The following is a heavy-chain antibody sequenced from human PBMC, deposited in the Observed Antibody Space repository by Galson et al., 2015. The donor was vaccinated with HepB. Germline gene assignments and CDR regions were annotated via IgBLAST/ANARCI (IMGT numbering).Heavy chain of an antibody. Sequence: SETLSLTCTVSGGSVSSGSYYWSWIRQPPGKGLEWIGYIYYSGSTNYNPSLKSRVTISVDTSKNQFSLKLSSVTAADTAVYYCARDSFFAEYSSSRHYYYGMDVWGQGTTVTVSS. CDR2: IYYSGST. J-gene: IGHJ6*02. D-gene: IGHD6-6*01. CDR3: ARDSFFAEYSSSRHYYYGMDV. CDR1: GGSVSSGSYY. V-gene: IGHV4-61*01.